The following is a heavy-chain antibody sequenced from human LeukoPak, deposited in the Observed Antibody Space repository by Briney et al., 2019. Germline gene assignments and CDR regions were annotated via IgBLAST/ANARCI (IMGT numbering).Heavy chain of an antibody. CDR3: ARGFFGSGWYGYYYMDV. CDR1: GYTFTSYD. D-gene: IGHD6-19*01. V-gene: IGHV1-8*03. Sequence: GASVKVSCKASGYTFTSYDIYWVRQATGQGLEWMGWMNPNSGNTGYAQKFQGRVTITRNTFISTAYMELSSLRSEDTAVYYCARGFFGSGWYGYYYMDVWGKGTTVTVSS. J-gene: IGHJ6*03. CDR2: MNPNSGNT.